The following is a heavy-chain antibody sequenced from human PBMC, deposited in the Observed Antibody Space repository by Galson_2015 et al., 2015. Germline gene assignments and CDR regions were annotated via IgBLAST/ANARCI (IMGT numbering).Heavy chain of an antibody. V-gene: IGHV3-23*01. D-gene: IGHD1-1*01. CDR2: ISGSGDSI. CDR1: GFTFGSYA. J-gene: IGHJ6*02. Sequence: SLRLSCAASGFTFGSYAMSWVRQAPGKGLVWVSAISGSGDSIYYADSVKGRFTISRDNSKSTLYLQMNSLRAEDTAVYYCAKEKTTSDYYYGMDVWGQGTTVTVSS. CDR3: AKEKTTSDYYYGMDV.